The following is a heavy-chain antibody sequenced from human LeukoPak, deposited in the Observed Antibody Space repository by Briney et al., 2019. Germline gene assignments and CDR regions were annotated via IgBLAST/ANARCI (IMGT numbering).Heavy chain of an antibody. CDR2: IKQDGSEK. Sequence: PGGSLRLSCAASGFTFSSYWMSWVRQAPGKGLEWVANIKQDGSEKYYVDSVKGRFTISRDNAKNSLYLQMNSLRAEDTAVYYCARVRYYYGSGSYFARAFDIWGQGTMVTVSS. CDR3: ARVRYYYGSGSYFARAFDI. D-gene: IGHD3-10*01. J-gene: IGHJ3*02. V-gene: IGHV3-7*01. CDR1: GFTFSSYW.